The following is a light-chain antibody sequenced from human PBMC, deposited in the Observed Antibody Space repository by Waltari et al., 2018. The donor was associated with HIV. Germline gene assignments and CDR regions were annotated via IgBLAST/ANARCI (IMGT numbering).Light chain of an antibody. CDR2: RNT. V-gene: IGLV1-47*01. CDR3: AAWDDSVSGRV. CDR1: SFNIGSNY. J-gene: IGLJ3*02. Sequence: QSVLPHPPSASGPPGPRVTIPCSAGSFNIGSNYLSWYQQFPVTAPRLLIYRNTPRPSGVPDRFSGSKSATSASLAISGLRSEDEADYFCAAWDDSVSGRVFGGGTKLTVL.